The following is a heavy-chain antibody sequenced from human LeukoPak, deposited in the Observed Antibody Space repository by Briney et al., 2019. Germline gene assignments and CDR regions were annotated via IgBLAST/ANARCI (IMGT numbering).Heavy chain of an antibody. D-gene: IGHD6-13*01. CDR3: AKDGASSWSYYFDY. J-gene: IGHJ4*02. V-gene: IGHV3-23*01. CDR2: ISSSGGST. CDR1: GFTFSSYA. Sequence: PGGSLRLSCAASGFTFSSYAMSWVRRAPGKGLEWVSAISSSGGSTYYADSVKGRFTISRDNSKNTLYLQMNSLRAEDTAVYYCAKDGASSWSYYFDYWGQGTLVTVSS.